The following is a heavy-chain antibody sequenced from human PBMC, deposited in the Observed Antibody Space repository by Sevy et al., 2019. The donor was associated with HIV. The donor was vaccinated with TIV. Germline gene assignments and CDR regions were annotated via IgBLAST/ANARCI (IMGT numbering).Heavy chain of an antibody. CDR2: ISWNGADI. CDR3: AKGQQLITQSGSYFYYGMNV. CDR1: NLNFEDYA. D-gene: IGHD6-13*01. J-gene: IGHJ6*02. V-gene: IGHV3-9*01. Sequence: GGSLRLSCAASNLNFEDYAMHWVRRAPGKGLEWVSGISWNGADIGFAASVKGRFTISRDNAKSSVYLQINSLTPEDTGVYYCAKGQQLITQSGSYFYYGMNVWGQGTTVTVSS.